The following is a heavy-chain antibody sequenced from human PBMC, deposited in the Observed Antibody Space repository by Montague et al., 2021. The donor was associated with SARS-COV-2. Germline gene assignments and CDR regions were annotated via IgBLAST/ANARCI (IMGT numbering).Heavy chain of an antibody. Sequence: SETLSLTCTVSGGSISSSSYYWCCIRQPPGKGLEWIGSLYYTGSTYYXPSLMSRVTISVATSKNQFSLKLRSVTAADTAVYYCARDSSSWYYWFDPWGQGTLVTVSS. CDR3: ARDSSSWYYWFDP. V-gene: IGHV4-39*01. CDR1: GGSISSSSYY. CDR2: LYYTGST. J-gene: IGHJ5*02. D-gene: IGHD6-13*01.